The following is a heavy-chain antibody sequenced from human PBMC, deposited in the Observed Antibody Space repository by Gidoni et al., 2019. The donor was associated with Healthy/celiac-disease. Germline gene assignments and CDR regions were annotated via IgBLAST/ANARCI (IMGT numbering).Heavy chain of an antibody. CDR1: GGTLSRDA. CDR3: ARASSGYYYDDAFDI. J-gene: IGHJ3*02. CDR2: IIPILGIA. D-gene: IGHD3-22*01. V-gene: IGHV1-69*04. Sequence: QVQLVQCGAEVKTPGASVKVSCKASGGTLSRDAISWVRPAPGQGLEWMGRIIPILGIANYAQKFQGRVTITADKSTSTAYMELSSLRSEDTAVYYCARASSGYYYDDAFDIWGQGTMVTVSS.